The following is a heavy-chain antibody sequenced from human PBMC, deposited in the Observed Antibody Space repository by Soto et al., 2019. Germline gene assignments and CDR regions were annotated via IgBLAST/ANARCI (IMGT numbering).Heavy chain of an antibody. V-gene: IGHV1-46*03. D-gene: IGHD6-19*01. CDR1: GYTFTSYY. Sequence: QVQLVQSGAEVKKPGASVKVSCKASGYTFTSYYMHWVRQAPGEGLEWMGMINPSGGDTSYTQKFQGRVTMPKDTSTSTVYMDLSSLTSEDTAVYYCARGSTTGWYYFWGQGTLVTVSS. CDR2: INPSGGDT. CDR3: ARGSTTGWYYF. J-gene: IGHJ4*02.